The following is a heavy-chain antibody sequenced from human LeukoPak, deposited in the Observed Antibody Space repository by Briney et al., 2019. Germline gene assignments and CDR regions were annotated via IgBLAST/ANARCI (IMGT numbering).Heavy chain of an antibody. Sequence: PGGSLRLSCAASGFTVSSNYMSWVRQAPGKGLEWVSVIYSGGSTYYADSVKGRFTISRDNSKNTLYLQMNSLRAEDTAVYYCAKAGGDFWSGYYEFDYWGQGTLVTVSS. CDR3: AKAGGDFWSGYYEFDY. D-gene: IGHD3-3*01. J-gene: IGHJ4*02. CDR2: IYSGGST. CDR1: GFTVSSNY. V-gene: IGHV3-53*01.